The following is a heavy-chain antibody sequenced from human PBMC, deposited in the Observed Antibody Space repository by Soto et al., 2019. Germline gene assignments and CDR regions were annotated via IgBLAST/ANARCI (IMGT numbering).Heavy chain of an antibody. CDR2: ISYSGST. CDR3: ARRYGGTFDY. CDR1: GGSISSSSYY. D-gene: IGHD2-15*01. Sequence: SETLSLTCTVSGGSISSSSYYWGWIRQPPGKGLEWIGSISYSGSTYYNPSLKSRVTISVDTSKNQFSLKLSSVTAADTAVYYCARRYGGTFDYWGQGTLVTVS. J-gene: IGHJ4*02. V-gene: IGHV4-39*01.